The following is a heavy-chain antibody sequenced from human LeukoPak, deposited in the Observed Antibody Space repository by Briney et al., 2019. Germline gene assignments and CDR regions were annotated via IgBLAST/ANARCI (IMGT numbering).Heavy chain of an antibody. V-gene: IGHV3-7*04. Sequence: GGSLRLSCAAPGFTFSSHWMSWVRQAPGKGLQWVANIKQDGSETYYVDSVKGRFTISRDKAKNSLYLQMNRLRDEDTAVYYCARDRDLFDYWGQGTLVTVSS. CDR3: ARDRDLFDY. J-gene: IGHJ4*02. CDR1: GFTFSSHW. CDR2: IKQDGSET. D-gene: IGHD3-10*01.